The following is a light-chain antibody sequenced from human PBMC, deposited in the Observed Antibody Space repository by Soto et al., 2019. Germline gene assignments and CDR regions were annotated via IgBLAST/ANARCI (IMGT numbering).Light chain of an antibody. J-gene: IGLJ2*01. CDR1: NSNIGSNS. V-gene: IGLV1-47*01. Sequence: QSVLTQPPSASGTPGQRVTISCSGSNSNIGSNSVYWYHQLPGTAPKLLIYRNNQRPSGVPDRFSGSKSGTSASLAISGLRSEDEADYYCAAWDDSLSGPVFGGGTKVTVL. CDR2: RNN. CDR3: AAWDDSLSGPV.